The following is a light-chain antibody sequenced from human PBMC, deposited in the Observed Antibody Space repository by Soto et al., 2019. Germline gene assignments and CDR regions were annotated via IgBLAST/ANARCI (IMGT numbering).Light chain of an antibody. CDR2: DAS. CDR3: QQYGSSPPT. V-gene: IGKV3-20*01. J-gene: IGKJ1*01. CDR1: QSVSSSY. Sequence: EIVLTQSPGSLSLSPGERASLSCRANQSVSSSYLAWYQQIPGQAPRLLINDASRRATGIPDRFSGSGSGTDFTLTISRLGPEDFAVYYCQQYGSSPPTFGQGTKVEIK.